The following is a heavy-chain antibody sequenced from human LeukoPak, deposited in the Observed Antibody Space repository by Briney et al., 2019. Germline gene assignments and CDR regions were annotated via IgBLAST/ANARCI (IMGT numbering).Heavy chain of an antibody. CDR2: IIPIFGTA. V-gene: IGHV1-69*06. J-gene: IGHJ4*02. D-gene: IGHD3-10*01. CDR1: GYTFTSYG. Sequence: SVKVSCKASGYTFTSYGISWVRQAPGQGLEWMGGIIPIFGTANYAQKFQGRVTITADKSTSTAYMELSSLRSEDTAVYYCARELLWFGELWGYFDYWGQGTLVTVSS. CDR3: ARELLWFGELWGYFDY.